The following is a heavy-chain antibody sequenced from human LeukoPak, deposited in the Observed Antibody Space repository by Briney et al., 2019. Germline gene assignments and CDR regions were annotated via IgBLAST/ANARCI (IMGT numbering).Heavy chain of an antibody. Sequence: GGSLRLSCAASGFTFSSYSMNWVRQAPGKGLEWVSYISSSSSYIYYADSVEGRFTISRDNAKNSLYLQMNSLRAEDTAVYYCARVPDPPKYDFWGGSGNPFDYWGQGTLVTVSS. V-gene: IGHV3-21*05. J-gene: IGHJ4*02. CDR3: ARVPDPPKYDFWGGSGNPFDY. CDR1: GFTFSSYS. CDR2: ISSSSSYI. D-gene: IGHD3-3*01.